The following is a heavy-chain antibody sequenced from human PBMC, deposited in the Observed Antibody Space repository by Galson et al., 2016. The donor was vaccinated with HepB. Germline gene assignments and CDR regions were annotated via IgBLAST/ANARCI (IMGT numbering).Heavy chain of an antibody. D-gene: IGHD2-8*01. CDR3: VREGGYTNVWFDY. CDR1: GFRFSIYN. CDR2: IRATSTNV. J-gene: IGHJ4*02. Sequence: SLRLSCAASGFRFSIYNMDWVRQAPGKGLEWVASIRATSTNVYYADSLKGRFTISRDNAKNSLYLQMSSLRAEDTALYYCVREGGYTNVWFDYWGQGTLVTVSS. V-gene: IGHV3-21*06.